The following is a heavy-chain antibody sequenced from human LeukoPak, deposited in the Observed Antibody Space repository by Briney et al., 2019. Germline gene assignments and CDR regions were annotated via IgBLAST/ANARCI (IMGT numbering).Heavy chain of an antibody. D-gene: IGHD5-24*01. Sequence: PAETLSLTCTVSGGSMSPFYWSWIRQSPGKGLEWIGSIYYSGGTNYNPSLRSRVTISVDTSKNQFSLELSSVTAADTAVYSCAVNSKKHTFDIWGQGTMVTVSS. CDR1: GGSMSPFY. V-gene: IGHV4-59*08. CDR2: IYYSGGT. J-gene: IGHJ3*02. CDR3: AVNSKKHTFDI.